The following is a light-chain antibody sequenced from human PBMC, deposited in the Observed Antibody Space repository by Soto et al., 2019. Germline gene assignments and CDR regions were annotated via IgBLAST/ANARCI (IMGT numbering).Light chain of an antibody. V-gene: IGLV2-11*01. J-gene: IGLJ2*01. CDR2: AVS. CDR1: NSDVGAYTF. CDR3: AAWDDSLSGPL. Sequence: QSALTLPRSVSGSPGQSVTISCTGTNSDVGAYTFVSWYQQLPGKAPKLIISAVSYRPSGVPDRFSGSKSGNTASLTISGLRSEDEADYYCAAWDDSLSGPLFGGGTKLTVL.